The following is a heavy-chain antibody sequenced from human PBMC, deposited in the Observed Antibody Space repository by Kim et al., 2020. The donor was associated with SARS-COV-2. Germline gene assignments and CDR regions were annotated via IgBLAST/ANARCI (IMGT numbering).Heavy chain of an antibody. V-gene: IGHV3-9*02. CDR2: ISWNSGSI. Sequence: GGSLRLSCAASGFTSGDYAMHWVRQAPGKGLEWVSGISWNSGSIGYADSVKGRFTISRDNAKNSLYLQMNSLRAEDTALYYCTKDNVVVTATPGAFDIWG. CDR1: GFTSGDYA. CDR3: TKDNVVVTATPGAFDI. J-gene: IGHJ3*02. D-gene: IGHD2-21*02.